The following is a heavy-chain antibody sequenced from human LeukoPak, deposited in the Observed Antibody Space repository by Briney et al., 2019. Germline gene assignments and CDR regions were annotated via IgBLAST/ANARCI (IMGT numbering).Heavy chain of an antibody. CDR3: ATTPANYDFWSGPPYFDY. Sequence: GGSLRLSCAASGLTFSSYGVHWVRQAPGKGLEWVAVISYEGSNKNYADSVKGRFTISRDSSTVYLQMNSLRAEDTAVYYCATTPANYDFWSGPPYFDYWGQGTLVTVSS. J-gene: IGHJ4*02. CDR1: GLTFSSYG. D-gene: IGHD3-3*01. V-gene: IGHV3-30*03. CDR2: ISYEGSNK.